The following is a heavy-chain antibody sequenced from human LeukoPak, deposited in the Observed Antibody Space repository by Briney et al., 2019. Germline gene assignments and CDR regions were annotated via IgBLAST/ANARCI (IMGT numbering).Heavy chain of an antibody. D-gene: IGHD3-3*01. Sequence: PSETLSLTCTLSGGSISTYYWSWIRQPPGKGLEWIGYIFHTGSSSYNPSLKSRGTMSVDTSKNQFSLKLNSVTAADTAVYYCARGSITVVPAFDIWGQGTMVTGSS. CDR3: ARGSITVVPAFDI. CDR2: IFHTGSS. J-gene: IGHJ3*02. V-gene: IGHV4-59*12. CDR1: GGSISTYY.